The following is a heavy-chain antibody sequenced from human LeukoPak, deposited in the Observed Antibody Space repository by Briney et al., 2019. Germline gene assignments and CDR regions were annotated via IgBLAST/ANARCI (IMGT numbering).Heavy chain of an antibody. J-gene: IGHJ4*02. CDR3: ARSGVWGNSRIVSLSTAFDY. Sequence: SETLSLTCTVSGDSISSYYWSWIRQPAGKGLEWIGRISTSGSTHYNPSLKSRVTMSLETSKNQFSLRLTSVTDSDTAVYYCARSGVWGNSRIVSLSTAFDYWGQGTLVAVSS. CDR1: GDSISSYY. D-gene: IGHD3-16*01. V-gene: IGHV4-4*07. CDR2: ISTSGST.